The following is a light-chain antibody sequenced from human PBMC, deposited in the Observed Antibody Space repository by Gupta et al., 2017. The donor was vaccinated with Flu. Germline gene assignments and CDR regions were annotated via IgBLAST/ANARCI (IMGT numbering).Light chain of an antibody. CDR1: SSDVGGYKY. Sequence: QSALTQPSSVSGSPGQSITIFCTGSSSDVGGYKYVSWYQQNPGKAPKVMIYEVSNRPSGVSNRFSGSKSGNPASLTISGVQAEDEADYYCGSYTSSSTLVFGGGTKFTVL. CDR3: GSYTSSSTLV. V-gene: IGLV2-14*01. J-gene: IGLJ3*02. CDR2: EVS.